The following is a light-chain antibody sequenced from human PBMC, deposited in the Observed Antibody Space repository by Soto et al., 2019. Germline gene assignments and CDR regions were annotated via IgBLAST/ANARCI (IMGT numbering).Light chain of an antibody. CDR3: QQYDSSPWT. V-gene: IGKV3-20*01. CDR1: QSVSSSY. J-gene: IGKJ1*01. CDR2: GAS. Sequence: EIVLTQSPGTLSLSPGDRATLSCRASQSVSSSYLAWYQQKPGQAPRLLIYGASSRATGIPDRFSGSGSGTDFTLTIRRLEPEDFAVYFCQQYDSSPWTFGQGTKVEIK.